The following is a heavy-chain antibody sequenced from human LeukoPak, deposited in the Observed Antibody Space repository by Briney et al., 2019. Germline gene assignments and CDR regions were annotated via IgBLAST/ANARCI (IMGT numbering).Heavy chain of an antibody. Sequence: GGSLRLSCAASGFSFSSYAIHWVRQAPGKGLEWVAVISYDGSKKYYADSVKGRFTISRDNSKNTLYLQMNSLRAEDTTVYYCARGRIAGVPDYYGMDVWGKGATVTVSS. J-gene: IGHJ6*04. CDR1: GFSFSSYA. V-gene: IGHV3-30*04. CDR3: ARGRIAGVPDYYGMDV. D-gene: IGHD1-1*01. CDR2: ISYDGSKK.